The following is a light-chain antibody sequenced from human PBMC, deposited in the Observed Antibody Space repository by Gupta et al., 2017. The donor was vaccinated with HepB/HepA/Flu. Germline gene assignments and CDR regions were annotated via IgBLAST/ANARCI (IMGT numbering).Light chain of an antibody. Sequence: QSALTQPASVSGSPGQSITISCTGTSSDVGGYNYVSWYQQHPVKAPKLMIYDVSNRPSGVSNRFSGSKSGNTASLTISGLQAEDEADYYCSSYTSSSTSGVFGGGTKLTVL. V-gene: IGLV2-14*03. J-gene: IGLJ2*01. CDR1: SSDVGGYNY. CDR2: DVS. CDR3: SSYTSSSTSGV.